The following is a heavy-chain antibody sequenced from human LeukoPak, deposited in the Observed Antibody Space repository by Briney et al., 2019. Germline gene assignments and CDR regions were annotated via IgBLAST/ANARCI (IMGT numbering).Heavy chain of an antibody. CDR1: GFTFSSYE. Sequence: PGGSLRLSCAASGFTFSSYEMNWVRQAPGKGLEGVSYISSSGSTIYYADSVKGRLTISRDNAKNSLYLQMNSLRAEDTAVYYCAREVGELASHDAFDIWGQGTMVTVSS. V-gene: IGHV3-48*03. CDR3: AREVGELASHDAFDI. J-gene: IGHJ3*02. D-gene: IGHD3-16*01. CDR2: ISSSGSTI.